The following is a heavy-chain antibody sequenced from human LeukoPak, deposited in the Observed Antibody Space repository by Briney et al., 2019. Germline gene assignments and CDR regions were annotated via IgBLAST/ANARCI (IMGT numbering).Heavy chain of an antibody. Sequence: GGSLRLSCAASGFTFSGYSMNGVRQAPGKGLEWVSVIYSGGSTYYADSVKGRFTISRDNSKNTLYLQMNSLRVEDTAVYYCVRQIWSWGQGTLVTVSS. V-gene: IGHV3-66*04. CDR2: IYSGGST. CDR1: GFTFSGYS. J-gene: IGHJ4*02. CDR3: VRQIWS. D-gene: IGHD1-1*01.